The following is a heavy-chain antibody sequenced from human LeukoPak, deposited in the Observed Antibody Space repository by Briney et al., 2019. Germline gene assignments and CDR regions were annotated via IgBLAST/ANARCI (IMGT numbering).Heavy chain of an antibody. D-gene: IGHD4-17*01. CDR1: GYTFTSYA. V-gene: IGHV1-3*01. CDR3: ATPGVTVTSYYYYYGMDV. J-gene: IGHJ6*02. Sequence: ASVKVSCKASGYTFTSYAMHWVRQAPGQRLEWMGWINAGNGNTKYSQKFQGRVTITRDTSASTAYMELSSLRSEDTAVYYCATPGVTVTSYYYYYGMDVWGQGTTVTVSS. CDR2: INAGNGNT.